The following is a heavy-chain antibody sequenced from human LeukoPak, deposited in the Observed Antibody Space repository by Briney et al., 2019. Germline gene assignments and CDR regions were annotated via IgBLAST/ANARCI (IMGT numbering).Heavy chain of an antibody. D-gene: IGHD4-17*01. CDR3: VYGDNRGY. CDR1: GFTFSSST. J-gene: IGHJ4*02. Sequence: GGSLRLSCAASGFTFSSSTMNWVRQAPGQGLEWVSSISSSSSNTHYADSVKGRFTIATDNDKTSLYLQMNSLRDEDTAVYYCVYGDNRGYWGQGTLVTVSS. CDR2: ISSSSSNT. V-gene: IGHV3-21*01.